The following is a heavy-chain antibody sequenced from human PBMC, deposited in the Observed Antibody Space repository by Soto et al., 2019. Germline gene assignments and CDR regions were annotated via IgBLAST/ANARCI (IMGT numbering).Heavy chain of an antibody. J-gene: IGHJ4*02. CDR1: GFTFSSYA. CDR3: VKAGYSSGLL. V-gene: IGHV3-23*01. D-gene: IGHD2-15*01. Sequence: QLLESGGGLIQPGGSLRLSCVASGFTFSSYAMNWVRQGPGTGLEWVAVIDSDDGKTYYANSVKGRFSISRDNSKNTLFLQMNSLRFEDTATYYCVKAGYSSGLLWGQGTLVAVSS. CDR2: IDSDDGKT.